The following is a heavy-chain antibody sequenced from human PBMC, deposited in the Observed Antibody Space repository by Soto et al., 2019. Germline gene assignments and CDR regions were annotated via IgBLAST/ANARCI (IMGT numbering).Heavy chain of an antibody. CDR3: AIRNYYESSGSYGPWLYFDY. D-gene: IGHD3-22*01. J-gene: IGHJ4*02. Sequence: EVQLLESGGGLVQPGGSLRLSCAVSGLTFRNYALNWVRQAPGKGLEWVSTISDNGGSTHYGNSVKGRFTISRDNSKNTLYLQMNSLRAEDTAIYYCAIRNYYESSGSYGPWLYFDYWGQGTLVTVAS. CDR1: GLTFRNYA. V-gene: IGHV3-23*01. CDR2: ISDNGGST.